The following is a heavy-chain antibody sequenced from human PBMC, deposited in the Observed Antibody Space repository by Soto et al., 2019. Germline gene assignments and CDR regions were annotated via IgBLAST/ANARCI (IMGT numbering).Heavy chain of an antibody. CDR3: AKDKPYYDDSSGYANAFDI. Sequence: GSLRLSCAASGFTFSSYAMSWVRQAPGKGLEWVSAISGSGGSTYYADSVKGRFTISRDNSKNTLYLQMNSLRAEDAAVYYCAKDKPYYDDSSGYANAFDIWGQGTMVAVSS. CDR2: ISGSGGST. J-gene: IGHJ3*02. D-gene: IGHD3-22*01. CDR1: GFTFSSYA. V-gene: IGHV3-23*01.